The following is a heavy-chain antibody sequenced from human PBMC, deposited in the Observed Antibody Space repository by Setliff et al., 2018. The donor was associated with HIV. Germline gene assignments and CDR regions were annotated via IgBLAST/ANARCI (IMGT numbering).Heavy chain of an antibody. CDR1: GFRFDEYH. CDR2: VNWNGDST. V-gene: IGHV3-20*04. CDR3: AREGPYYYGMDV. J-gene: IGHJ6*02. Sequence: GESLKISCATSGFRFDEYHVSWVRQAPGKGLEWVSGVNWNGDSTGYADSVKGRFTISRDNANRSVYLQMNSLTAEDMAIYYCAREGPYYYGMDVWGQGTSVTVSS.